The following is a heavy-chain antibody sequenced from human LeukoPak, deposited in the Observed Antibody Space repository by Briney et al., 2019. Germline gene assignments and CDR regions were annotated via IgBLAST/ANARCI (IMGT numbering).Heavy chain of an antibody. J-gene: IGHJ1*01. CDR1: GFTVINNY. Sequence: PGGSLRLSCAASGFTVINNYMTWVRQAPGKGLEWVSVIYSGGRTYYADSVKGRFTISRDSSKNTLHLQMDSLRTEDTAVYYCAMGATGEYLQYWGQGTLVTVSS. CDR3: AMGATGEYLQY. CDR2: IYSGGRT. D-gene: IGHD1-26*01. V-gene: IGHV3-53*01.